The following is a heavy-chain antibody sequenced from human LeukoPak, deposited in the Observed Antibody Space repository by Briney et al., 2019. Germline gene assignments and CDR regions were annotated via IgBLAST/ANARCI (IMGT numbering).Heavy chain of an antibody. D-gene: IGHD3-16*01. Sequence: GGSLRLSCAASGFTFSGSAIHWVRQASGKGLEWVGRIRGKANTYATLCAASVKGRFTISRDDSKNTAYLQMNSLKTEDTAVYYCTTSAYDYVWAYYFDYWGQGTLVTVSS. CDR1: GFTFSGSA. J-gene: IGHJ4*02. V-gene: IGHV3-73*01. CDR3: TTSAYDYVWAYYFDY. CDR2: IRGKANTYAT.